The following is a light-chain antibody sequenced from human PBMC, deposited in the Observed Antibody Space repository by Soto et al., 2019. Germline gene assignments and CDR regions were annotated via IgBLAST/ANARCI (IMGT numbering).Light chain of an antibody. CDR3: QHYHSYPYT. J-gene: IGKJ2*01. CDR2: VAS. CDR1: QSISSW. Sequence: DIQMTQSPSTLSASVGDRVTITCRASQSISSWLAWYQQKPGKAPKLLIYVASTLKSGVPSRFSGSGSGTEFTLTISSLRPDDFASYYCQHYHSYPYTFGQGTKVDVK. V-gene: IGKV1-5*03.